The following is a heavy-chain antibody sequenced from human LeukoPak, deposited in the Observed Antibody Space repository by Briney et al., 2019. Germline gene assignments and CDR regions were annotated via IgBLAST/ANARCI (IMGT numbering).Heavy chain of an antibody. D-gene: IGHD3-3*01. V-gene: IGHV4-39*01. Sequence: PSETLSLTCTVSGGSISSSSYYWGWIRQPPGKGLEWTGSIYYSGSTYYNPSLKSRVTISVDTSKNQFSLKLSSVTAADTAVYYCARQTLRRITIFGVVALDAFDIWGQGTMVTVSS. CDR1: GGSISSSSYY. CDR3: ARQTLRRITIFGVVALDAFDI. J-gene: IGHJ3*02. CDR2: IYYSGST.